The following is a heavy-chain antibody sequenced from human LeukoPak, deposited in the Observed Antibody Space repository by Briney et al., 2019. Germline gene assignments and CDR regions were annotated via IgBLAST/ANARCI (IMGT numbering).Heavy chain of an antibody. Sequence: SETLSLTCTVSGGSISSDYWNWIRQPPGKGLEWIGYIYYSGITNYNPSLESRVTISVDTSKNQFSLKLSSVTAADTAVYYCAREVTMVRGVQELDYWGQRTLVTVSS. D-gene: IGHD3-10*01. CDR1: GGSISSDY. CDR3: AREVTMVRGVQELDY. V-gene: IGHV4-59*12. J-gene: IGHJ4*02. CDR2: IYYSGIT.